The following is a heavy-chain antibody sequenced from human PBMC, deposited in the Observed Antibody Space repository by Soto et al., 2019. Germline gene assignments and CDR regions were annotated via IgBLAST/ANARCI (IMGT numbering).Heavy chain of an antibody. CDR2: MNPNSGNT. J-gene: IGHJ4*02. CDR1: GYTFTSYD. V-gene: IGHV1-8*01. CDR3: ARCGVFGSGSDIDY. D-gene: IGHD3-10*01. Sequence: ASVKVSCKPSGYTFTSYDIYWVRQAPGQGLEWMGWMNPNSGNTGYAQKFQGRVTMTRNTSTSTAYMELSSLRSDDTAVYYCARCGVFGSGSDIDYWGQGTLVTVSS.